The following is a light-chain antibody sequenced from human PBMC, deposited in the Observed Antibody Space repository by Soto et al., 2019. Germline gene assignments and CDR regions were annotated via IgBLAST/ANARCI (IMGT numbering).Light chain of an antibody. V-gene: IGLV2-8*01. Sequence: QSVLTQPPSASGSPGQSVTISCTGTSSDVDDNNYVSWYQQHPGKAPKLMIYEVSKRPSGVPDRFSGSKSGNTASLTVSGLQAEDEADSYCSSYAGSNNTYVFGTGTKVTVL. CDR3: SSYAGSNNTYV. CDR2: EVS. CDR1: SSDVDDNNY. J-gene: IGLJ1*01.